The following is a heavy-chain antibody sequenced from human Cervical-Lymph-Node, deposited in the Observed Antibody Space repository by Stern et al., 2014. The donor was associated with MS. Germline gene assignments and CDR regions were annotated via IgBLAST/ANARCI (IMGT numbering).Heavy chain of an antibody. CDR1: GFTFSHYS. V-gene: IGHV3-21*01. CDR2: ISNNSTHT. D-gene: IGHD4-17*01. J-gene: IGHJ4*02. CDR3: ARARVGDYARSPHLDS. Sequence: QLVQSGGGLVKPGESLRLSCDASGFTFSHYSINWVRQAPGQVLEWISSISNNSTHTYYADSVEGRFTISRDSAKDSVSLHMVSLRAEDTAVYYCARARVGDYARSPHLDSWGQGTLVTVSS.